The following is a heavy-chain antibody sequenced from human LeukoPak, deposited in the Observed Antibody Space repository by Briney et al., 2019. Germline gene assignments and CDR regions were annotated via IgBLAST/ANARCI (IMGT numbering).Heavy chain of an antibody. V-gene: IGHV3-23*01. CDR3: AKARYSGYEAHYFDY. Sequence: GGSLRLSCAASGFTFSSYAMSWVRQAPGKGLEWVSAISGSGGSTYYADSVKGRFTISRNNSKNTLYLQMNSLRAEDTAVYYCAKARYSGYEAHYFDYWGQGTLVTVSS. CDR1: GFTFSSYA. D-gene: IGHD5-12*01. J-gene: IGHJ4*02. CDR2: ISGSGGST.